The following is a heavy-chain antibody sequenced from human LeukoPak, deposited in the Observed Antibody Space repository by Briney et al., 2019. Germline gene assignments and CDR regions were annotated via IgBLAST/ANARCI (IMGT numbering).Heavy chain of an antibody. D-gene: IGHD6-13*01. CDR2: IYWDGDK. CDR3: SRTPPVAAAGAFDY. V-gene: IGHV2-70*11. CDR1: GFSLRTRGMW. Sequence: SGPALVNATHTLTLTCTFSGFSLRTRGMWVRWVCHTPGKALETFARIYWDGDKYYSTYLKTRLTFFINTSKNQMVLTMTIIDSVDTATYYCSRTPPVAAAGAFDYWGQGTLVTVSS. J-gene: IGHJ4*02.